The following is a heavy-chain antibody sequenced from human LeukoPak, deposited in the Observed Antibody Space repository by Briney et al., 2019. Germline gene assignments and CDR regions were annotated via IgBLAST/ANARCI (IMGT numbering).Heavy chain of an antibody. D-gene: IGHD3-3*01. J-gene: IGHJ3*02. CDR3: ARAYDFWSGSDAFDI. CDR1: GFTFSSYA. V-gene: IGHV3-30*04. Sequence: GGSLRLSCAASGFTFSSYAMHWVGQAPGKGLEWVAVISYDGSNKYYADSVKGRFTISRDNSKNTLYLQMNSLRAEDTAVYYCARAYDFWSGSDAFDIWGQGTMVTVSS. CDR2: ISYDGSNK.